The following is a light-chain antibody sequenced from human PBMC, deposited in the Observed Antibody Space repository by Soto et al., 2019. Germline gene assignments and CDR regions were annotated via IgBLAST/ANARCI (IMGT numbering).Light chain of an antibody. V-gene: IGKV3-20*01. J-gene: IGKJ2*01. Sequence: EIVLTQSPGTLSLSPGERATLSCRASQSVDSSYLAWYQQKPGQAPRLLIFGASSRATDIPDRFSGSGSGTDFTLTISRLEPEDFVVYYCQQYGSSSYTFGQGTKLQIK. CDR2: GAS. CDR3: QQYGSSSYT. CDR1: QSVDSSY.